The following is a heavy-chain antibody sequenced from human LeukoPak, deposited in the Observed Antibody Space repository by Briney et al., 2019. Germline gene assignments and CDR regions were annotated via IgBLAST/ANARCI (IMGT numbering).Heavy chain of an antibody. J-gene: IGHJ4*02. Sequence: PRGSLRLSCAASGFTFSSYSMNWVRQAPGKGLEWVSSISSSSSYIYYADSVKGRFTISRDNSKNTLYLQMNSLRAEDTAVYYCAKGYWSGDAAMPCFDYWGQGTLVTVSS. CDR3: AKGYWSGDAAMPCFDY. CDR1: GFTFSSYS. D-gene: IGHD5-18*01. V-gene: IGHV3-21*04. CDR2: ISSSSSYI.